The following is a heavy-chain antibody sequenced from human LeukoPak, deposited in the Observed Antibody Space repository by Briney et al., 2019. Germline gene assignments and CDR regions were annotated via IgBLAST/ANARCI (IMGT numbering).Heavy chain of an antibody. CDR2: INPNSGGT. CDR3: ARAYGSGSSYHPDY. V-gene: IGHV1-2*02. J-gene: IGHJ4*02. CDR1: GYTFTGYY. D-gene: IGHD3-10*01. Sequence: ASVKVSCKASGYTFTGYYMHWVRPAPGQGLEWMGWINPNSGGTNSSQKFQDRVTLTRDTSISTAYMELGSLRSDDTAIYYCARAYGSGSSYHPDYWGQGTLVTVSS.